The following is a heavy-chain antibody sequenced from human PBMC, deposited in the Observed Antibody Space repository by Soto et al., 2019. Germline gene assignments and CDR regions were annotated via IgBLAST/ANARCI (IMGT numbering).Heavy chain of an antibody. Sequence: QVQLVQSGAEVKKPGSSVKVSCKASGGTFSSYAISWVRQAPGQGLEWMGGIIPIFGTANYAQKFQGRVTITADESTSTAYMELSSLRSEDTAVYYCAIPLRGDSSCYSHRPFDYWGQGTLVTVSS. CDR2: IIPIFGTA. V-gene: IGHV1-69*12. CDR1: GGTFSSYA. D-gene: IGHD3-22*01. CDR3: AIPLRGDSSCYSHRPFDY. J-gene: IGHJ4*02.